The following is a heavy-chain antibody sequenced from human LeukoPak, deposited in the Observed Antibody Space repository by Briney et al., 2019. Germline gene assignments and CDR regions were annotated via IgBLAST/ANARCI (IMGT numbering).Heavy chain of an antibody. D-gene: IGHD2-15*01. CDR2: ISSDGRTI. J-gene: IGHJ5*02. Sequence: PGGSLRLSCQASGFIFTDFYMTWIRQAPGKGLEWLSYISSDGRTIDYAVSVRGRFTISRDNSKNSVYLQMSGLTADDAAVYYSSRLPPVAAANEAINCFDPWGQGTPVIVSS. V-gene: IGHV3-11*01. CDR3: SRLPPVAAANEAINCFDP. CDR1: GFIFTDFY.